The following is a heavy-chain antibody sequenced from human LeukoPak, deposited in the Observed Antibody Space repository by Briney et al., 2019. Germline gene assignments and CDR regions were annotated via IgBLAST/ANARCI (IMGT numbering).Heavy chain of an antibody. V-gene: IGHV4-59*01. CDR2: IYYSGST. CDR3: ARDGYYYDSSGYHRTDAFDI. Sequence: SETLSLTCTVSGGSISSYYWSWIRQPPGKGLEWIGYIYYSGSTNYNPSLESLVTISVDTSKNQFSLKLSSVTAADTAVYYCARDGYYYDSSGYHRTDAFDIWGQGTMVTVSS. CDR1: GGSISSYY. D-gene: IGHD3-22*01. J-gene: IGHJ3*02.